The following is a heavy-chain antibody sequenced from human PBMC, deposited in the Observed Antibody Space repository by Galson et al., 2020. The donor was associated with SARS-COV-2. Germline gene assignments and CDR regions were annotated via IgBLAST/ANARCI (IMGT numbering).Heavy chain of an antibody. CDR3: ARYRRLKDQRLIYNMDV. CDR1: VYVFTSRG. Sequence: SVKVSCKASVYVFTSRGISWVRQAPRQGLEWTGWISTYNGYTDYSQKFRDRVTVTTDTSTSTTYLELRSLRSDDTAVYYCARYRRLKDQRLIYNMDVWGQGTTVSVSS. V-gene: IGHV1-18*01. J-gene: IGHJ6*02. D-gene: IGHD2-2*01. CDR2: ISTYNGYT.